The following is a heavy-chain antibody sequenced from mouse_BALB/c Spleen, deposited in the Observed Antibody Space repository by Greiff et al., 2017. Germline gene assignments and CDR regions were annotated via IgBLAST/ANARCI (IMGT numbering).Heavy chain of an antibody. CDR1: GFTFSSYA. Sequence: EVKLMESGGGLVKPGGSLKLSCAASGFTFSSYAMSWVRQTPEKRLEWVASISSGGSTYYPDSVKGRFTISRDNARNILYLQMSSLRSEDTAMYYCARGARTRSYWYFDVWGAGTTVTVSS. CDR2: ISSGGST. V-gene: IGHV5-6-5*01. CDR3: ARGARTRSYWYFDV. J-gene: IGHJ1*01.